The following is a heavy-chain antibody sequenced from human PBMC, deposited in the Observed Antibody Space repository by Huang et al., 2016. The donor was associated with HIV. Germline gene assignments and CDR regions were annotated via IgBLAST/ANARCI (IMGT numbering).Heavy chain of an antibody. J-gene: IGHJ4*02. CDR2: IIPMFGIP. CDR1: GGTFSKYA. Sequence: QVQLVQSGAEVKTPGSSVKVSCKASGGTFSKYAISWVRQAPGQGLEWMGGIIPMFGIPNYARKFQGRVTITADDSTSTTYVEVSSLRSEDTARYYCARGQLGSYGDYDVLYWGQGTLVTVSS. V-gene: IGHV1-69*13. D-gene: IGHD4-17*01. CDR3: ARGQLGSYGDYDVLY.